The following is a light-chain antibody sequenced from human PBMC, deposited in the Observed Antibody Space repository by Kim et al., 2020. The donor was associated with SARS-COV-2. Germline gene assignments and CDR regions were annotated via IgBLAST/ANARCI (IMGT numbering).Light chain of an antibody. J-gene: IGLJ2*01. CDR1: SLRSYY. Sequence: GQIISITCQGDSLRSYYATWYQQKPDPAPVPVIYGKNNRPSAIPDPFSGSSSGNTASSTLTGAQAEDEADYYCNSRDSSGNHHVVFGGGTKVTVL. V-gene: IGLV3-19*01. CDR3: NSRDSSGNHHVV. CDR2: GKN.